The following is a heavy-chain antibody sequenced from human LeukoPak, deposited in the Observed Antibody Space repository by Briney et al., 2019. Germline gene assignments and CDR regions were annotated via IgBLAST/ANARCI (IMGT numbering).Heavy chain of an antibody. CDR1: GGSFSGYY. CDR3: ARFQHSYMITFGGSLYFDY. J-gene: IGHJ4*02. V-gene: IGHV4-34*01. CDR2: INHSGST. Sequence: SETLSFTCAVYGGSFSGYYWSWIRQPPGKRLEWIGEINHSGSTNYNPSLKSRVTISVDTSKNQCSLKLSSVTAADTAVYYWARFQHSYMITFGGSLYFDYWGQGTLVTVSS. D-gene: IGHD3-16*01.